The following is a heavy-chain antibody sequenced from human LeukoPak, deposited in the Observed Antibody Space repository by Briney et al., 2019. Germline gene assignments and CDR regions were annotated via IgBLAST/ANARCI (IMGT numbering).Heavy chain of an antibody. CDR3: ARRSRNGLDAFDI. D-gene: IGHD1-14*01. J-gene: IGHJ3*02. CDR1: AYTFTGYY. CDR2: IDPNNGDT. V-gene: IGHV1-2*02. Sequence: ASVKVSCKASAYTFTGYYLHWVRQAPGQGREWMGWIDPNNGDTKYAQKFQGRVTMTRDRSISTAYMGLSRLTSDDTAVYYCARRSRNGLDAFDIWGQGTMVTVSS.